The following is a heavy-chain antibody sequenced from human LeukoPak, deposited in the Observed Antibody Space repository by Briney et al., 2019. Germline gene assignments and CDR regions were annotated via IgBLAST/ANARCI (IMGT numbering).Heavy chain of an antibody. J-gene: IGHJ5*02. V-gene: IGHV1-2*02. CDR1: EYTFTAYY. CDR2: INPNSGDT. Sequence: GASVKVSCKASEYTFTAYYVHWVRQAPGQGLEWMGWINPNSGDTNIAQNFQGRVTMTRDTSISTVYMELSRLRSDDTAVYYCARVGQWLVENDWFDPWGQGTLVTVSS. D-gene: IGHD6-19*01. CDR3: ARVGQWLVENDWFDP.